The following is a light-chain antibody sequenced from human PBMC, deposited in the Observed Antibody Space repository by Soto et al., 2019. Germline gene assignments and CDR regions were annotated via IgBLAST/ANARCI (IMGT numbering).Light chain of an antibody. J-gene: IGKJ1*01. CDR3: QQYGIVPRT. CDR1: QGIGNW. V-gene: IGKV1D-16*01. CDR2: CXS. Sequence: DIEVTQAPPSKAASVGDIVTIXCRARQGIGNWMTWYQQKPGXAPTFXXVCXSSMAKGSPDRLSGSGSATDFTLNISRLEPEDCAGYYWQQYGIVPRTFGQGTKVDI.